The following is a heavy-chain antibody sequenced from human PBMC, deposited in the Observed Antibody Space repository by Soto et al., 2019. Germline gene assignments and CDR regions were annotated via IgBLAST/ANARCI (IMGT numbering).Heavy chain of an antibody. D-gene: IGHD2-21*01. CDR3: ASSKYDVVAGSVWFDP. CDR2: IYYSGNT. Sequence: QVQLQESGPGLVKPSQTLSLTCSVSGGSISSGYYYWSWIRQPPGKGLEWIGNIYYSGNTYYNPSLKGRVTISLDHSRNQFSLRLNSVTAADTAVYFCASSKYDVVAGSVWFDPWGQGTLVTVSS. J-gene: IGHJ5*02. CDR1: GGSISSGYYY. V-gene: IGHV4-30-4*01.